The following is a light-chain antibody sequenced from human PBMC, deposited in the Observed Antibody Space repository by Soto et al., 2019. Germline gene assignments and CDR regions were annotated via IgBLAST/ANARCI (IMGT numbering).Light chain of an antibody. Sequence: EIVMTQSPATLSVSPGERATLSCRASQSISSNLAWYQQKNGQTPRLLIYGASTRAAGIPARFSGSGSGTDFTLTISSLQSGDFAVYYCQQYNNWPPFSFGPGTKVDIK. V-gene: IGKV3-15*01. CDR3: QQYNNWPPFS. J-gene: IGKJ3*01. CDR2: GAS. CDR1: QSISSN.